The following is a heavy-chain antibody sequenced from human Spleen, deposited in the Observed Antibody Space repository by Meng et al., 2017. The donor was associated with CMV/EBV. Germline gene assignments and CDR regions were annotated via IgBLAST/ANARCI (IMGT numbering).Heavy chain of an antibody. Sequence: GESLKISCAASGFTFNTYAMYWVRLAPGKGLEWVSYISSSGSTIYYADSVKGRFTISRDNAKNSLYLQMNSLRAEDTAVYYCASPRRRRSRGTYYYGMDVWGQGTTVTVSS. V-gene: IGHV3-48*03. CDR2: ISSSGSTI. CDR3: ASPRRRRSRGTYYYGMDV. J-gene: IGHJ6*02. CDR1: GFTFNTYA. D-gene: IGHD3-10*01.